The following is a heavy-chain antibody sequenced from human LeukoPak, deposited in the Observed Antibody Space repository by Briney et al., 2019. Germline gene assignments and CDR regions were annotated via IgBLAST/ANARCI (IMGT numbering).Heavy chain of an antibody. D-gene: IGHD3-3*01. J-gene: IGHJ2*01. Sequence: SETLSLTCTVSGGSISSYYWSWIRQPPGKGLEWIGYIYYSGSTNYNPSLKSRVTISVDTSKNQFSLKLSSVTAADTAVYCCARENDFWSGYLWYFDLWGRGTLVTVSS. CDR3: ARENDFWSGYLWYFDL. CDR1: GGSISSYY. CDR2: IYYSGST. V-gene: IGHV4-59*01.